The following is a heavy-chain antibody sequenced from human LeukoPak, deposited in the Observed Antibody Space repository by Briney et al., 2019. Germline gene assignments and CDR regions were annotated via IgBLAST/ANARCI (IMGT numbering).Heavy chain of an antibody. Sequence: GGSLRLSCAASGFTFSNSAMYWVRQAPGEGLEFVSVISTNGDRTYYADSVKGRFTISRDNSKNTLYLQMGSLRADDMAVYYCARGVAISSSGWYDTFDYWGQGALVTISS. CDR1: GFTFSNSA. CDR3: ARGVAISSSGWYDTFDY. J-gene: IGHJ4*02. V-gene: IGHV3-64*02. D-gene: IGHD6-19*01. CDR2: ISTNGDRT.